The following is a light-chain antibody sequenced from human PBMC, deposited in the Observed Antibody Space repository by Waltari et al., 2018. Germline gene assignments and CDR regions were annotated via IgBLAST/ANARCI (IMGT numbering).Light chain of an antibody. CDR2: GAS. CDR1: QSINTD. V-gene: IGKV1-39*01. Sequence: DIQMTQSPSSLSASVGDRVTITCRASQSINTDLNWYQRKPGEAPKRLIYGASTLESGVPSRFSGSGAGTDFTLTISSLQPEDFATYYCQQGYRIPLAFGPGDKVEMK. J-gene: IGKJ3*01. CDR3: QQGYRIPLA.